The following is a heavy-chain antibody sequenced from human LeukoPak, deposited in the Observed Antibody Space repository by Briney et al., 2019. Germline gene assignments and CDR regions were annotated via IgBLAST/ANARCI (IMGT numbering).Heavy chain of an antibody. CDR3: ARGIVVVVAATSNWFDP. CDR1: GFTFSSYA. CDR2: ISYDGSNK. V-gene: IGHV3-30*04. Sequence: GGSLRLSCAASGFTFSSYAMHWVRQAPGKGLEWVAVISYDGSNKYYADSVKGRFTISRDNSKNTLYLQMNSPRPEDTAIYYCARGIVVVVAATSNWFDPWGQGTLVTVSS. D-gene: IGHD2-15*01. J-gene: IGHJ5*02.